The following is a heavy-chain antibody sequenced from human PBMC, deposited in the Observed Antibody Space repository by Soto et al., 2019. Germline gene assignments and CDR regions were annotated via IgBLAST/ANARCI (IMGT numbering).Heavy chain of an antibody. Sequence: EVHLVESGGGLVQPGGSLRLSCADSEFTFSRYWMHWVRQAPGKGLVWVSRINPDGTRTNYADSVRGRFTISRDNAKNTLYLQMNSLRGEDTAMYYCTKDTFGDRDSWGQGTLVTVSS. CDR3: TKDTFGDRDS. CDR2: INPDGTRT. J-gene: IGHJ4*02. V-gene: IGHV3-74*01. D-gene: IGHD4-17*01. CDR1: EFTFSRYW.